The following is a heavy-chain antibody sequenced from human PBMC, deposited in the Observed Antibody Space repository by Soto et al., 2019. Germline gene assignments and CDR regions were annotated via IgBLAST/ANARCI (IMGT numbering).Heavy chain of an antibody. D-gene: IGHD3-22*01. CDR3: ARTYYYDSSGYWTFDY. CDR2: ISAYNGNT. V-gene: IGHV1-18*04. Sequence: SVKVSCKASGYILTSYGISWVRQAPVQGLEWMGWISAYNGNTNYAQKVQGRVTMTTDTSTSTAYMELRSLRSDDTAVYYCARTYYYDSSGYWTFDYWGQGTLVTVPS. CDR1: GYILTSYG. J-gene: IGHJ4*02.